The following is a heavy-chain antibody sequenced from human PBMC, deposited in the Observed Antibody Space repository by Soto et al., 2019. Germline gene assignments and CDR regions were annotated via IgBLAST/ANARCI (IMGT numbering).Heavy chain of an antibody. J-gene: IGHJ6*02. V-gene: IGHV4-59*01. CDR1: GGSISGYY. CDR2: MYNTGST. CDR3: GRDLWGYCGTDCYPLDV. Sequence: SETLSLTCTVSGGSISGYYWSWIRQPPGKGLEWIGYMYNTGSTVYNPSFKSRVTISVDTSKNQFSLKLNSVTAADTAVYYCGRDLWGYCGTDCYPLDVWGQGTTVTVS. D-gene: IGHD2-21*02.